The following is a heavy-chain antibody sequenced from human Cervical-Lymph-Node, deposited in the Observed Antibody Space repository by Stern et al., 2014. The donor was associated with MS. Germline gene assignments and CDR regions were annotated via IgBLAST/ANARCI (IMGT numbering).Heavy chain of an antibody. D-gene: IGHD6-19*01. Sequence: QVQLQQWGAGLLQPSETLSLPCAVYGGSFSGYYWSWIRQPPGKGLEWIGEINHSGSTNYNPSLKSRVTISVDTSKNQFSLKLSSGTAADTAVYYCAKVIAVRRSGGWFDPWGQGTLVTVSS. J-gene: IGHJ5*02. CDR1: GGSFSGYY. V-gene: IGHV4-34*01. CDR3: AKVIAVRRSGGWFDP. CDR2: INHSGST.